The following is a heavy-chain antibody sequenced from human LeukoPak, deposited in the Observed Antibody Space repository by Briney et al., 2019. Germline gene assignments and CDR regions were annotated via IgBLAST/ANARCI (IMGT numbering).Heavy chain of an antibody. J-gene: IGHJ4*02. V-gene: IGHV4-59*01. CDR3: ARVGATRDFDF. Sequence: PSETLSLTCTVSGGSISSYYWDWIRQPPGKGLEWIGYIYYSGTTNYNASLKTRLTISVDTSKNQFSLKLSSVTAADTAIYYCARVGATRDFDFWGQGTLVTVSS. CDR1: GGSISSYY. D-gene: IGHD1-26*01. CDR2: IYYSGTT.